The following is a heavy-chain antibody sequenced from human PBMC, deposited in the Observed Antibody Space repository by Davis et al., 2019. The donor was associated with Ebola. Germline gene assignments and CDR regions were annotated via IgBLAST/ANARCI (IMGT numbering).Heavy chain of an antibody. V-gene: IGHV1-2*04. J-gene: IGHJ5*02. CDR1: GYTFTGYY. Sequence: ASVKVSCKASGYTFTGYYMHWVRQAPGQGLEWMGWINPNSGGTNYAQKFQGWVTMTRDTSISTAYMELSSLRSEDTAVYYCAKFSSSWYDGRLAPWGQGTLVTVSS. D-gene: IGHD6-13*01. CDR2: INPNSGGT. CDR3: AKFSSSWYDGRLAP.